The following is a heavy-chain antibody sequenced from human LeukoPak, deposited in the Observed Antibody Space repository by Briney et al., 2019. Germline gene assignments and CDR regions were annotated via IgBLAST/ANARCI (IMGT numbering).Heavy chain of an antibody. CDR2: IIYDGYYK. J-gene: IGHJ6*02. D-gene: IGHD3-10*01. CDR1: GFSFNNYG. Sequence: PGGSLRLSCAASGFSFNNYGMHWVRQAPGKGLEWVALIIYDGYYKYYADSVKGRFTISRDDSKNTLCLQVNSLRAEDTAVCYCAKDLITMVRGSAMDVWGQGTTVTVSS. CDR3: AKDLITMVRGSAMDV. V-gene: IGHV3-30*18.